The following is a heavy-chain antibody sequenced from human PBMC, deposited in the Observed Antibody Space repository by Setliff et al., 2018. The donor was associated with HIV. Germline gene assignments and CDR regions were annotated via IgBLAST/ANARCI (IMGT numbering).Heavy chain of an antibody. V-gene: IGHV4-34*01. CDR1: GGSFSAYY. J-gene: IGHJ4*02. CDR3: ARGVDSSGHLDY. CDR2: INHSGI. Sequence: PSETLSLTCAVYGGSFSAYYWTWIRQSPGKGLEWIGEINHSGINYNPSLKTRVTISEDTSKNQFSLKLSSVTAADTAVYFCARGVDSSGHLDYWGQGTLVTVPQ. D-gene: IGHD3-22*01.